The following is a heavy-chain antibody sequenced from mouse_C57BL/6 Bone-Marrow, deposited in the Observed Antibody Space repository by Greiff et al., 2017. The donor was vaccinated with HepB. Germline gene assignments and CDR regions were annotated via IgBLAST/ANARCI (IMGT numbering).Heavy chain of an antibody. Sequence: EVKLQESGPELVKPGASVKMSCKASGYTFTDYNMHWVKQSHGKSLEWIGYINPNNGGTSYNQKFKGKATLTVNKSSSTAYMELRSLTSEDSAVYYCARGVHYGSSYWYFDVWGTGTTVTVSS. D-gene: IGHD1-1*01. V-gene: IGHV1-22*01. J-gene: IGHJ1*03. CDR1: GYTFTDYN. CDR3: ARGVHYGSSYWYFDV. CDR2: INPNNGGT.